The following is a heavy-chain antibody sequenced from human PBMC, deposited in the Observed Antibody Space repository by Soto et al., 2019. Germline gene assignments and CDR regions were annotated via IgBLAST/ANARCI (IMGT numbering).Heavy chain of an antibody. J-gene: IGHJ6*02. CDR1: GGSFSGYY. V-gene: IGHV4-34*01. CDR3: ARGTYDSSGTKAHYYYDGMDV. D-gene: IGHD3-22*01. CDR2: INQSGST. Sequence: QVQLQQCGAGLLKPSETLFLTSAVYGGSFSGYYWSWIRQPPGKGLEWIGEINQSGSTNYNPSLKSRVPISVDTSKNQLHLKLSFVTAADTAVYYCARGTYDSSGTKAHYYYDGMDVWGQGTTVTVSS.